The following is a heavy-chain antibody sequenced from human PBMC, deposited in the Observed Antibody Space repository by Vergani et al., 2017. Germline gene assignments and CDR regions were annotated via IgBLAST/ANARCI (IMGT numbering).Heavy chain of an antibody. V-gene: IGHV4-39*01. CDR1: GGSISSSSYY. Sequence: QLQLQESGPGLLKPSETLSLTCTVSGGSISSSSYYWGWIRQPPGKGWECFGIIYYRGRTYYNPSLKSRVTISVDTSKNQFSLWLSSGTDADTAVYYCARWFVGLLVAFDIWGQGTMVTVSS. CDR2: IYYRGRT. CDR3: ARWFVGLLVAFDI. J-gene: IGHJ3*02. D-gene: IGHD3-10*01.